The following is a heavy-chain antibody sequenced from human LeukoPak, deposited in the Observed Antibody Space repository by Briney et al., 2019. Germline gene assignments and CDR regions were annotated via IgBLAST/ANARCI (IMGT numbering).Heavy chain of an antibody. V-gene: IGHV1-69*04. J-gene: IGHJ6*02. CDR3: ARETDPSSSPYYYGMDV. D-gene: IGHD6-6*01. CDR2: IIPILGIA. Sequence: GSSVKVSCKASGGTFSSYAISWVRQAPGQGLEWMGRIIPILGIANYAQKFQGRVTITADKSTSTAYMELSSLRSAAAAAYYPARETDPSSSPYYYGMDVWGQGTTVTVSS. CDR1: GGTFSSYA.